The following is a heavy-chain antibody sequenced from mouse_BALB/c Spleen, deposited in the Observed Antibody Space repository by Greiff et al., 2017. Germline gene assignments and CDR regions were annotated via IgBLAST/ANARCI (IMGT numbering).Heavy chain of an antibody. CDR2: ISTYYGDA. J-gene: IGHJ2*01. CDR1: GYTFTDYA. CDR3: ARGSYYFDY. V-gene: IGHV1S137*01. Sequence: VQLKQSGAELVRPGVSVKISCKGSGYTFTDYAMHWVKQSHAKSLEWIGVISTYYGDASYNQKFKGKATMTVDKSSSTAYMELARLTSEDSAIYYCARGSYYFDYWGQGTTLTVSS.